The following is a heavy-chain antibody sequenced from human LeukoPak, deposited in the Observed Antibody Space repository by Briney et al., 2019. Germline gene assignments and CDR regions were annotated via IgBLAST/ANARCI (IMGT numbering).Heavy chain of an antibody. V-gene: IGHV4-4*02. CDR3: ARGRVYSSPSVYLNAFDI. J-gene: IGHJ3*02. CDR1: GGSISSSNW. D-gene: IGHD6-6*01. CDR2: IYHSGST. Sequence: SETLSLTCAVSGGSISSSNWWSWVRQPPGKGLEWIGEIYHSGSTNYNPSLKSRVTISVDKSKNQFSLKLSSVTAADTAVYYCARGRVYSSPSVYLNAFDIWGQGTMVTVSS.